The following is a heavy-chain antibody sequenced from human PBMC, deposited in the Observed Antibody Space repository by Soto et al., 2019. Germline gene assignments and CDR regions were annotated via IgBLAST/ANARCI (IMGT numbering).Heavy chain of an antibody. CDR3: ASNVDWNDGDYYGMDV. CDR2: ISAYNGNT. V-gene: IGHV1-18*01. CDR1: GYTFTSYG. D-gene: IGHD1-1*01. J-gene: IGHJ6*02. Sequence: ASVKVSCKXSGYTFTSYGISWVRQAPGQGLEWMGWISAYNGNTNYAQKLQGRVTMTTDTSTSTAYMELRSLRSDDTAVYYCASNVDWNDGDYYGMDVWGQGTTVTVS.